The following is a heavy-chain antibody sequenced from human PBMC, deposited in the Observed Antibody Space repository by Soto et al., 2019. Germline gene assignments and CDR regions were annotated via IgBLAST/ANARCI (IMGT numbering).Heavy chain of an antibody. V-gene: IGHV1-18*04. CDR1: GYKFITYG. Sequence: ASVKVSCKASGYKFITYGITWVRQAPGQGLEWMGGISTYSGNTDYAQSLQDRVTMTTDTSTSTVYMELGSQRSDDTAVYYCARGLGTNDLDVWGQGTAVTVSS. D-gene: IGHD3-16*01. CDR3: ARGLGTNDLDV. J-gene: IGHJ6*02. CDR2: ISTYSGNT.